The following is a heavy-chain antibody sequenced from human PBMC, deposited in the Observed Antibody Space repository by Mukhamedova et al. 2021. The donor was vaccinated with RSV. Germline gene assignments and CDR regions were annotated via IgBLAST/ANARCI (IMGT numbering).Heavy chain of an antibody. CDR3: ARRANGSGRYLF. Sequence: GYYWTWIRQSPGKGLEWIGEGSHNGDTNYNPSLKSRVTISADSSTNQVSLKMNSVTAADAAVYYCARRANGSGRYLFWGQGTLVSV. CDR1: GYY. CDR2: GSHNGDT. J-gene: IGHJ4*02. V-gene: IGHV4-34*01. D-gene: IGHD3-10*01.